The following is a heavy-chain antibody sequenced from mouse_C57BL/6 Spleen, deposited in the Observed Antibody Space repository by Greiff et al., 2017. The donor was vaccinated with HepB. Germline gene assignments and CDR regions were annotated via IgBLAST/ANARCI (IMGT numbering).Heavy chain of an antibody. D-gene: IGHD1-1*01. Sequence: QVQLQQSGAELVKPGASVKLSCKASGYTFTSYWMHWVKQRPGRGLEWIGRIDPNSGGTKYNEKFKSKATLTVDKPSSTAYMQLSSLTSEDSAVYYCARYGLKGLRKDYYAMDYWGQGTSVTVSS. J-gene: IGHJ4*01. CDR1: GYTFTSYW. CDR2: IDPNSGGT. V-gene: IGHV1-72*01. CDR3: ARYGLKGLRKDYYAMDY.